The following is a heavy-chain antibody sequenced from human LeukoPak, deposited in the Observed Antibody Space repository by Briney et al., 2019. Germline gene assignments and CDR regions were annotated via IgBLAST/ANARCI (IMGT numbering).Heavy chain of an antibody. CDR3: ARELVTTVTTVDAFDI. J-gene: IGHJ3*02. CDR1: AYTFTIYG. Sequence: ASVNVSCKASAYTFTIYGISGVRQAPGQGLEWMGWISAYNGNTNYAQKLQGRVTMTTDTSTSTAYMELRSLRSDDTAVYYCARELVTTVTTVDAFDIWGQGTMVTVSS. D-gene: IGHD4-17*01. CDR2: ISAYNGNT. V-gene: IGHV1-18*01.